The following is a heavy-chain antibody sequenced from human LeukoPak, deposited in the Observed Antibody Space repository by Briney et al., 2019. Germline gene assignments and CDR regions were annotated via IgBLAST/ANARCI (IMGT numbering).Heavy chain of an antibody. D-gene: IGHD6-19*01. J-gene: IGHJ4*02. Sequence: GASVKVSCKASGGTFSSYAISWVRQAPGQGLGWMGGIIPIFGTANYAQKFQGRVTITADKSTSTAYMELSSLRSEDTAVYYCARVATVAVFDYWGQGTLVTVS. CDR3: ARVATVAVFDY. CDR2: IIPIFGTA. V-gene: IGHV1-69*06. CDR1: GGTFSSYA.